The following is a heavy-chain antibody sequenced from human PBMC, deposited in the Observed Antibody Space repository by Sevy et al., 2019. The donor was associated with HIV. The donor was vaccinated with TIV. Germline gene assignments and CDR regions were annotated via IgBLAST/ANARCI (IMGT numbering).Heavy chain of an antibody. CDR3: VRVGWAPPVDY. J-gene: IGHJ4*02. CDR2: ISSTGNNK. D-gene: IGHD1-26*01. V-gene: IGHV3-48*03. Sequence: GGSLRLSCAASGFPFSSYEMNWVRQAPGKGLEWVSYISSTGNNKYYADSVKGRFTISRENAKKSLYLQMNSLRAVDTAVYYCVRVGWAPPVDYWGQGTLVTVSS. CDR1: GFPFSSYE.